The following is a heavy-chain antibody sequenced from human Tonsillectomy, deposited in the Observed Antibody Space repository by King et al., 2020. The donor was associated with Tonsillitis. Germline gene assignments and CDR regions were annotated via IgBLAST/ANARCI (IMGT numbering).Heavy chain of an antibody. D-gene: IGHD6-19*01. J-gene: IGHJ4*02. V-gene: IGHV3-33*05. CDR3: ARERLYSSGWGIDY. CDR1: GFSFSSNG. Sequence: VQLVESGGGVVQPGRSLSLSCAASGFSFSSNGMHWVRQAPGKGLEWVAVISFDGSNKNYADSVKGRFTISRDNSNNTLFLHMNSLRAEDTAVYYCARERLYSSGWGIDYWGQGPLLSVSS. CDR2: ISFDGSNK.